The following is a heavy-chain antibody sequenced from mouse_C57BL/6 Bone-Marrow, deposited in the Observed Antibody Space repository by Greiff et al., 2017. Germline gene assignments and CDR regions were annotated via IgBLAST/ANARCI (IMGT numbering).Heavy chain of an antibody. CDR3: ARKGVCGKGAWFAY. J-gene: IGHJ3*01. D-gene: IGHD1-1*01. CDR2: INPSNGGT. Sequence: QVQLQQPGTELVKPGASVKLSCKASGYTFTSYWMHWVKQRPGQGLEWIGNINPSNGGTNYNEKFKSKATLTVDKSSSAAYMQLSSLTSEDSAVYYGARKGVCGKGAWFAYWGQGTLVTVSA. CDR1: GYTFTSYW. V-gene: IGHV1-53*01.